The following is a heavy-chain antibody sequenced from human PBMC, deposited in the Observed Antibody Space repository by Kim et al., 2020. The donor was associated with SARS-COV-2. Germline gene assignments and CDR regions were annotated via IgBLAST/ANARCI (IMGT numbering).Heavy chain of an antibody. CDR2: ISTSDGRT. D-gene: IGHD6-6*01. V-gene: IGHV3-23*01. J-gene: IGHJ4*02. CDR3: AKGGITARLDY. CDR1: GFTFTSYA. Sequence: GGSLRLSCVASGFTFTSYAMTWVRQTPGKGLEWVLSISTSDGRTWYADSVEGRFTISRDNSKNTLYLQMNSLRAEDTAVYYCAKGGITARLDYWGQGTLVTVSS.